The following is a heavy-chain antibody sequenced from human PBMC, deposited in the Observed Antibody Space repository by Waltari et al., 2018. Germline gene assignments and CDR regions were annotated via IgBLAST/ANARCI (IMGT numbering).Heavy chain of an antibody. CDR1: GFTFSRYW. D-gene: IGHD1-7*01. J-gene: IGHJ3*01. Sequence: EVQLVESGGGLVQPGGSLRVSCTASGFTFSRYWMPWVHQVPGKGLVWVSRINNDGSGTSYADSAKGRFTISRDNAKNTLFLQMNSLRGEDTAVYYCASGNSHAFDLWGQGTMVTVSS. V-gene: IGHV3-74*01. CDR2: INNDGSGT. CDR3: ASGNSHAFDL.